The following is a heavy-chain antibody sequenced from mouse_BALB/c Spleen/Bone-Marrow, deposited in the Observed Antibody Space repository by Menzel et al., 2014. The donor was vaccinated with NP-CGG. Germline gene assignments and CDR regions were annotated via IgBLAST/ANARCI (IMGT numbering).Heavy chain of an antibody. CDR2: ILPGSGST. J-gene: IGHJ4*01. Sequence: VKLQESGAELMKPGASVKISCKATGYTFSSYWIEWVKQRPGHGLEWIGEILPGSGSTNYNEKFKGKATFTADTSSNTAYMQLSSLTSEDSVVYYCAREDIATVVEMDYWGQGTSVTVSS. CDR1: GYTFSSYW. CDR3: AREDIATVVEMDY. V-gene: IGHV1-9*01. D-gene: IGHD1-1*01.